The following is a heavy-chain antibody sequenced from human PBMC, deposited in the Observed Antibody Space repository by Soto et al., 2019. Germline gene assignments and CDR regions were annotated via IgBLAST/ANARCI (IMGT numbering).Heavy chain of an antibody. D-gene: IGHD2-8*02. V-gene: IGHV3-64*01. CDR1: GFTYSTYP. CDR2: ISGNGGST. Sequence: EVQLVESGGNLAQPGVSLRLSCAASGFTYSTYPMHWVRQGPGTGLEYVAGISGNGGSTHYANSVKGRFTISRDNSKSMLYLQMGSLRAEDMAVYYCARDYCPGGVCYTIFDYWGQGTLVTVSS. CDR3: ARDYCPGGVCYTIFDY. J-gene: IGHJ4*02.